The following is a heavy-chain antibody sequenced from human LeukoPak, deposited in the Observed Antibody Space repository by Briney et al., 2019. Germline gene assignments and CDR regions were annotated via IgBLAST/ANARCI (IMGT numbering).Heavy chain of an antibody. D-gene: IGHD3-9*01. CDR1: GYTFTSYY. J-gene: IGHJ5*02. V-gene: IGHV1-46*01. Sequence: ASVEVSCKASGYTFTSYYMHWVRQAPGQGLEWMGIINPSGGSTSYAQKFQGRVTMTRDTSTSTVYMELSSLRSEDTAVYYCARAPTARGDIYNWFDPWGQGTLVTVSS. CDR3: ARAPTARGDIYNWFDP. CDR2: INPSGGST.